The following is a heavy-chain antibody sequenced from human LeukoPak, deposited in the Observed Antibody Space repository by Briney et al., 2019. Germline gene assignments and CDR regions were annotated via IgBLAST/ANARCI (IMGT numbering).Heavy chain of an antibody. J-gene: IGHJ5*02. V-gene: IGHV4-39*01. Sequence: SETLSLTCTVSGGSISSSSYYWGWIRQPPGKGLEWIGSIYYSGSTYYNPSLKSRVTISVDTSKNQFSLKMSSVTAAETAVYYCARPRRHYYGSRGDDWFDPWGQGTLVTVSS. CDR2: IYYSGST. CDR3: ARPRRHYYGSRGDDWFDP. D-gene: IGHD3-10*01. CDR1: GGSISSSSYY.